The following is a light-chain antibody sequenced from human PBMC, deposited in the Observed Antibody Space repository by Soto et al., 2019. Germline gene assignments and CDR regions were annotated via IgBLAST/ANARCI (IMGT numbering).Light chain of an antibody. CDR2: AAS. V-gene: IGKV1-27*01. CDR1: QGISNY. CDR3: PKYNSAPPFT. Sequence: DIQMTQSPSSLSASVGDRVTITCRASQGISNYLAWYQQKPGKVPKLLIYAASTLQSGVPSRFSGSGSGTDFPLTISRLQPEDVATYYCPKYNSAPPFTFGPGTKVDIK. J-gene: IGKJ3*01.